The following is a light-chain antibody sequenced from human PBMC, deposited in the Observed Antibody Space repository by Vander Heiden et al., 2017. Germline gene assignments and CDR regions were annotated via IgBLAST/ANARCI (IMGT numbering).Light chain of an antibody. V-gene: IGLV1-51*01. CDR2: DNN. CDR1: TFNIGNKY. CDR3: GTWDSTLSGVV. Sequence: QSVLTQPPSVSAAPGQKATISCSGSTFNIGNKYVSWYQQFPGTAPKLLIYDNNKRPSGIPDRFSGYKSGTSATLGITGLQTGDEADYYCGTWDSTLSGVVFGGGTKLTVL. J-gene: IGLJ2*01.